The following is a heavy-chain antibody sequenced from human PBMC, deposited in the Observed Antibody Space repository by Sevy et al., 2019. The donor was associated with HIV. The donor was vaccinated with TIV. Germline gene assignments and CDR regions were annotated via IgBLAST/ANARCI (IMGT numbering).Heavy chain of an antibody. CDR1: GFTFRSYE. CDR2: IYASGSPI. Sequence: GGSLRLSCEGSGFTFRSYEMNWVRRAPGKGLEWISYIYASGSPIYYSDSVRGRFTISRDDAKNSLYLQMDDLRVDDTATYYCARKVGYYYYYGMDVWGQGTTVTVSS. J-gene: IGHJ6*02. CDR3: ARKVGYYYYYGMDV. V-gene: IGHV3-48*03.